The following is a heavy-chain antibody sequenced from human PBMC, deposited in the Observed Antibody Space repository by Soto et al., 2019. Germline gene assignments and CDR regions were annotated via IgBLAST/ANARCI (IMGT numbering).Heavy chain of an antibody. CDR3: ARRVRGLPYRSPHAFDI. J-gene: IGHJ3*02. V-gene: IGHV4-4*02. CDR1: GGSISSSNW. CDR2: IYHSGST. D-gene: IGHD3-10*01. Sequence: PSETLSLTCAVSGGSISSSNWWSWVRQPPGKGLEWIGEIYHSGSTNYNPSLKSRVTISVDKSKNQFSLKLSSVTAADTAVYYCARRVRGLPYRSPHAFDIWGQGTMVRVSS.